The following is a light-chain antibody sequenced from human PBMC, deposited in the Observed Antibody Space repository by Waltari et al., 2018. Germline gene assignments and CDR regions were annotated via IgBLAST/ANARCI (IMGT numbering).Light chain of an antibody. V-gene: IGKV3-20*01. CDR1: QSVGSSI. CDR3: QQYGSSAPWT. CDR2: GAS. J-gene: IGKJ1*01. Sequence: EFVLTQFPGTLSLSPGEPATLSCRASQSVGSSILSWYQQKPGQAPKLLIYGASNWAAGIPDRFSGSGSGADFTLTISRLEPEDFAVYYCQQYGSSAPWTFGQGTKVEIK.